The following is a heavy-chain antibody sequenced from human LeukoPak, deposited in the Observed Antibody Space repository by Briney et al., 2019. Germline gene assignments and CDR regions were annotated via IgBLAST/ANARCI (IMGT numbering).Heavy chain of an antibody. CDR1: GFDVNDNF. CDR3: VRRHDY. CDR2: IYASGGT. V-gene: IGHV3-53*01. Sequence: GGSVRLSCVASGFDVNDNFMIWVRQAPGQGLEWVSIIYASGGTYHAESVKGRFNAFRDTSKNTIFLQMNNLRADDTAVYYCVRRHDYWGQGTLVTASS. J-gene: IGHJ4*02.